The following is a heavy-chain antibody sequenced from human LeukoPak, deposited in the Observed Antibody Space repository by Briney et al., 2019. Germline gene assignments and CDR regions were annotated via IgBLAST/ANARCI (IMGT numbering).Heavy chain of an antibody. CDR2: ISYDGSNK. V-gene: IGHV3-30*18. Sequence: GGSLRLSCAASGFTFSSYGMHWVRQAPGKGLEWVAVISYDGSNKYYADSVKGRFTISRDNSKNTLYLQLNSLRAEDTAVYYCAKDGTSERGATYYYDSSGLYWGQGTLVTVSS. CDR3: AKDGTSERGATYYYDSSGLY. CDR1: GFTFSSYG. D-gene: IGHD3-22*01. J-gene: IGHJ4*02.